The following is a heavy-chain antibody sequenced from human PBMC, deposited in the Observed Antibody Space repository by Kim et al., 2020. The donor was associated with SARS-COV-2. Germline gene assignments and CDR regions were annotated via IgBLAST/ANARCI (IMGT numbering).Heavy chain of an antibody. J-gene: IGHJ4*02. D-gene: IGHD2-15*01. Sequence: GESLKISCKGSGYRFTSYWISWVRQMPGKGLEWMGRIDPSDSYTNYSPSFQGHVTISADKSISTAYLQWSSLKASDTAMYYCARSADLYCSGGSCYGLSSYYWGQGTLVTVSS. CDR2: IDPSDSYT. CDR1: GYRFTSYW. V-gene: IGHV5-10-1*01. CDR3: ARSADLYCSGGSCYGLSSYY.